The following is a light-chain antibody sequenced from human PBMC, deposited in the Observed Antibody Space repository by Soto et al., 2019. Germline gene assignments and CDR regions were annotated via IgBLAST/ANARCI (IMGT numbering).Light chain of an antibody. Sequence: QSVLTQPASVSGSPGQSITISCTGSSSDVGGYNYVSWYQQHPGKAPKLMIYDVSNRPSGVSDRFSGSKSVNTASLTISGPLDEDEDDYYCSSYTSSNTLVFGRGTKLTVL. J-gene: IGLJ2*01. V-gene: IGLV2-14*03. CDR3: SSYTSSNTLV. CDR2: DVS. CDR1: SSDVGGYNY.